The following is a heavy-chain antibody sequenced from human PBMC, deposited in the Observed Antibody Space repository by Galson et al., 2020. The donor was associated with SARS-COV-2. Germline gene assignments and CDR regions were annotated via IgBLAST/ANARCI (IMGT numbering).Heavy chain of an antibody. D-gene: IGHD2-21*02. J-gene: IGHJ4*02. V-gene: IGHV3-21*01. CDR3: ARDGYEAGYCGGDCPPPDY. CDR1: GFTFSSYS. CDR2: ISSSSSYI. Sequence: GGSLRLSCAASGFTFSSYSMNWVRQAPGKGLEWVSSISSSSSYIYYADSVKGRFTISRDNAKNSLYLQMNSLRAEDTAVYYCARDGYEAGYCGGDCPPPDYWGQGTLVTVSS.